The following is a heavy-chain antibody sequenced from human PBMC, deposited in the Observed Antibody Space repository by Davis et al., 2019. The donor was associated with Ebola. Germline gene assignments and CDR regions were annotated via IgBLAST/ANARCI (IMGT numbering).Heavy chain of an antibody. CDR1: GYTFTSYY. Sequence: ASVKVSCKASGYTFTSYYMHWVRQAPGQGLEWMGWINPNSGGTNYAQKFQGWVTMTRDTSISTAYMGLSRLRSDDTAVYYCARDRWSGWVRGEYYYYGMDVWGQGTTVIVSS. V-gene: IGHV1-2*04. CDR3: ARDRWSGWVRGEYYYYGMDV. CDR2: INPNSGGT. J-gene: IGHJ6*02. D-gene: IGHD3-3*01.